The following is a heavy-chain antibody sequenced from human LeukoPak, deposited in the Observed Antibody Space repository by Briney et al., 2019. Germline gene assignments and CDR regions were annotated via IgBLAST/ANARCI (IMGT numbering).Heavy chain of an antibody. Sequence: GGSLRLSCAASGFIFRNHWMSWVRQVPGRGLEWVAHIKQGGNEKHYVDSVEGRFTLSRDDSKDSLYLQMNSLRVDDSAVYYCARGPNYGDRVDYFDYWGQGTLVTVSS. CDR3: ARGPNYGDRVDYFDY. V-gene: IGHV3-7*01. CDR2: IKQGGNEK. D-gene: IGHD4-17*01. CDR1: GFIFRNHW. J-gene: IGHJ4*02.